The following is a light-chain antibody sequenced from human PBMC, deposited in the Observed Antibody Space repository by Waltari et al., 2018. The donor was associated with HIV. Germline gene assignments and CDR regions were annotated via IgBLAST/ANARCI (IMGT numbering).Light chain of an antibody. Sequence: SYGLTQPPSGSVSPGHTATITCSGDALPKQYAYWYQQKPGQAPVMVIYKDSERPSGIPERFSGSSSATTVTLTISGVQAEDEADYYCQSSDISGNYWVFGGGTKLTVL. CDR2: KDS. J-gene: IGLJ3*02. V-gene: IGLV3-25*03. CDR3: QSSDISGNYWV. CDR1: ALPKQY.